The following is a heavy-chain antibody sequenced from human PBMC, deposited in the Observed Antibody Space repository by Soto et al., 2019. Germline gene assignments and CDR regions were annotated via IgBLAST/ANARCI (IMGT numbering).Heavy chain of an antibody. CDR1: GFAFSSYS. V-gene: IGHV3-21*01. J-gene: IGHJ6*02. CDR2: ISSSSSYI. Sequence: PGGSLRLSCAASGFAFSSYSMNWVRQAPGKGLEWVSSISSSSSYIYYADSVKGRFTISRGNAKNSLYLQMNSLRAEDTAVYYCARDLFPHSYLVAAPSGMDVWGQGTTVTVSS. D-gene: IGHD6-13*01. CDR3: ARDLFPHSYLVAAPSGMDV.